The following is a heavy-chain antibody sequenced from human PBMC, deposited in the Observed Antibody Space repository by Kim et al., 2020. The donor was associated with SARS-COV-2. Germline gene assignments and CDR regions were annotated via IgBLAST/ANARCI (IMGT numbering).Heavy chain of an antibody. CDR2: IYYDGSNE. V-gene: IGHV3-33*01. J-gene: IGHJ4*02. CDR3: ARDRSGTYLFH. CDR1: GFPFSNYG. D-gene: IGHD1-26*01. Sequence: GGSLRLSCAASGFPFSNYGMHWVRQAPGKGLEWLAFIYYDGSNEFYAESVKGRFTISRDNSENTVSLQMNSLRADDTAVYYCARDRSGTYLFHWGQGTLLTVSS.